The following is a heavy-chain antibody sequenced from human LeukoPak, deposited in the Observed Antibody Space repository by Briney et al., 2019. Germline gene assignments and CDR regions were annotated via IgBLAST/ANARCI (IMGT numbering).Heavy chain of an antibody. V-gene: IGHV3-53*01. CDR3: ASSYYYGSGSSNFDY. Sequence: GGSLRLSCAASGFTVSSNYMSCVRQAPGKGLEGVSVIYSGGSTYYADSVKGRFTISRDNSKNTLYLQMNSLRAEDTAVYYCASSYYYGSGSSNFDYWGQGTLVTVSS. CDR1: GFTVSSNY. CDR2: IYSGGST. D-gene: IGHD3-10*01. J-gene: IGHJ4*02.